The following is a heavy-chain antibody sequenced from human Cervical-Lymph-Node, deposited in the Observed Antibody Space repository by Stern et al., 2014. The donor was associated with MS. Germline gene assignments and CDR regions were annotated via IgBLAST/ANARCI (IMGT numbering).Heavy chain of an antibody. Sequence: MQLVESGAEVTKPGSSVKVSCKASGGTFSKFPSSWVRQAPGQGLEWMGGIFPVRATTTYAPEFRVRVTNTADVSTSTVSMDLSSLRSDDTAVYYCALSSETSDRWSSLVYDLGGQGTLVTVSS. CDR2: IFPVRATT. CDR3: ALSSETSDRWSSLVYDL. D-gene: IGHD1-14*01. CDR1: GGTFSKFP. J-gene: IGHJ5*02. V-gene: IGHV1-69*01.